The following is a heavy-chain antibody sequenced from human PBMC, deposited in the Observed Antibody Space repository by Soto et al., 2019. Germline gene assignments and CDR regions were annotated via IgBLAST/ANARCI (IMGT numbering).Heavy chain of an antibody. CDR2: ISGSGGRT. Sequence: GGSLRLSCAASGFTFSSYAMSWVRQAPGKGLEWVSAISGSGGRTYYAGSVKGRFTNSRENSKNTLYLQMNSLRAEDTAVYYCAKDLPYDDILTTVSYYGMDVWGQGTTVTVSS. D-gene: IGHD3-9*01. V-gene: IGHV3-23*01. J-gene: IGHJ6*02. CDR1: GFTFSSYA. CDR3: AKDLPYDDILTTVSYYGMDV.